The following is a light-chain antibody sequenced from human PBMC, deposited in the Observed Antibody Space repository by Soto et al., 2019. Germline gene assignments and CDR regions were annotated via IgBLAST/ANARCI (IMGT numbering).Light chain of an antibody. CDR3: QQYNNWPRT. J-gene: IGKJ1*01. CDR2: GAS. CDR1: ETVSSN. Sequence: EIVMTQSPATLSVSSGERATLSRRASETVSSNLAWYQQKLGQAPRLLIYGASTRATGIPARFSGCGSGTEFTLTISSLQSEDFAVYYCQQYNNWPRTLGQGTKVDI. V-gene: IGKV3-15*01.